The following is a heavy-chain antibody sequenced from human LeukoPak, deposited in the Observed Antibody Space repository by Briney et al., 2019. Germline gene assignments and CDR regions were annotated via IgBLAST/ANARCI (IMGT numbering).Heavy chain of an antibody. J-gene: IGHJ4*02. V-gene: IGHV3-7*01. CDR2: IKQDGSEK. CDR3: AREGDSSSWYNIAY. D-gene: IGHD6-13*01. Sequence: GGSLRLSCAASGFTFSSYWMSWFRQAPGKGLEWVANIKQDGSEKYYVDSVKGRFTISRDNAKNSLYLQMNSLRAEDTAVYYCAREGDSSSWYNIAYWGQGTLVTVSP. CDR1: GFTFSSYW.